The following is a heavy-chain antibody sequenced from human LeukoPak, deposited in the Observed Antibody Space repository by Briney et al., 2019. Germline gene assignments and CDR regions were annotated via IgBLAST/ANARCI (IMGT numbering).Heavy chain of an antibody. D-gene: IGHD6-19*01. J-gene: IGHJ4*02. CDR3: AKVQAGTDSFDY. CDR1: GFTLSSKP. V-gene: IGHV3-23*01. Sequence: GGSLRLSCAASGFTLSSKPMSWFRKAPGKGRDWASAISGSGGSTYYADSVKGRFTISRDNSKNTLYLQMNSLRAEDTAVYYCAKVQAGTDSFDYWGQGTLVTVSS. CDR2: ISGSGGST.